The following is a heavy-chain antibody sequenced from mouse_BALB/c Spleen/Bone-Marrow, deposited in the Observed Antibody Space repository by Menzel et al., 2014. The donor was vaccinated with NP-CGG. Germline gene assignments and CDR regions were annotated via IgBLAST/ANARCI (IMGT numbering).Heavy chain of an antibody. CDR3: ALYYRYDYFDY. J-gene: IGHJ2*01. V-gene: IGHV1-7*01. CDR1: GYTFTSYW. Sequence: VHLVESGAELAKPGASVKMSCKASGYTFTSYWMHWVKRRPGQGLEWIGYINPSTTYSAYNQKFKDKATLTADKSSSTAYMQLSSLTSEDSAVYYCALYYRYDYFDYWGQGTTLTVSS. CDR2: INPSTTYS. D-gene: IGHD2-14*01.